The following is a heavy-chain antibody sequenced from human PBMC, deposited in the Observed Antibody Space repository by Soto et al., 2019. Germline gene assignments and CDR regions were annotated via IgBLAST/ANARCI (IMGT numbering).Heavy chain of an antibody. Sequence: ESGGGVVQPGRSLRLSCAASGFTFSSYAMHWVRQAPGKGLEWVAVISYDGSNKYYADSVKGRFTISRDNSKNTLYLQMNSLRAEDTAVYYCARGGLQLPLLDYWGQGTLVTVSS. V-gene: IGHV3-30-3*01. CDR3: ARGGLQLPLLDY. D-gene: IGHD4-4*01. CDR2: ISYDGSNK. CDR1: GFTFSSYA. J-gene: IGHJ4*02.